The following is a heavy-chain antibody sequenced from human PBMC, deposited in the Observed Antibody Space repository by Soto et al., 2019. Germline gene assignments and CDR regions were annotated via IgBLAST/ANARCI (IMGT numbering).Heavy chain of an antibody. J-gene: IGHJ4*02. CDR3: ERNGAAARTLSFFDS. V-gene: IGHV4-39*01. CDR1: GDFMSSSLYF. D-gene: IGHD6-13*01. CDR2: IYNSGQT. Sequence: LSLTCTVSGDFMSSSLYFWGWIRQPPGKGLEWIGNIYNSGQTYYNPSLKSRVSISVDTSKNQFYLQLSSVTAADTAVYYCERNGAAARTLSFFDSWGQGSLVTVSS.